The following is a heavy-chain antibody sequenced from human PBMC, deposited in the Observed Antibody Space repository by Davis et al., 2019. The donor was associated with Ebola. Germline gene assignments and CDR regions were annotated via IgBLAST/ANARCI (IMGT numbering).Heavy chain of an antibody. CDR3: ARLGGLGRLQTTPAYDFDY. Sequence: GESLKISCAASGFIVSDKYMSWVRQAPGKGLEWVSVIYRDGRTYYADSVKGRFTISRDNSKNTLYLQMNSLRAEDTAVYYCARLGGLGRLQTTPAYDFDYWGQGTLVTVSS. J-gene: IGHJ4*02. V-gene: IGHV3-53*01. CDR2: IYRDGRT. D-gene: IGHD1/OR15-1a*01. CDR1: GFIVSDKY.